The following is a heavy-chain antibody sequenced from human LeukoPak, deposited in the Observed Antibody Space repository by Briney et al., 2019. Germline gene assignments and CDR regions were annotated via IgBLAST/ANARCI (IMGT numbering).Heavy chain of an antibody. CDR3: ARAAVTTLGAFDI. CDR1: GFTFRNYG. D-gene: IGHD4-17*01. V-gene: IGHV3-21*01. CDR2: ISSSSSYI. Sequence: GGSLRLSCAASGFTFRNYGLSWVRQAPGKGLQWVSSISSSSSYIYYADSVKGRFTISRDNAKNSLYLQMNSLRAEDTAVYYCARAAVTTLGAFDIWGQGTMVTVSS. J-gene: IGHJ3*02.